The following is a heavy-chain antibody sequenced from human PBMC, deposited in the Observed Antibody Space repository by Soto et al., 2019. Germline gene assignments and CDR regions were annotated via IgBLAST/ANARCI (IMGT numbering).Heavy chain of an antibody. D-gene: IGHD3-10*01. CDR2: IYYSGST. CDR1: GGSISSHY. V-gene: IGHV4-59*11. CDR3: ARERGYYYGSGSYRSTDAFDI. J-gene: IGHJ3*02. Sequence: SETLSLTCTVSGGSISSHYWSWIRQPPGKGLEWIGYIYYSGSTNYNPSLKSRVTISVDTSKNQFSLKLSSVTAADTAVYYCARERGYYYGSGSYRSTDAFDIWGQGTMVTVSS.